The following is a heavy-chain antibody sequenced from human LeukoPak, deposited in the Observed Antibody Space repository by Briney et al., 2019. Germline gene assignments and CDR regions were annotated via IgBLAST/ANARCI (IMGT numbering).Heavy chain of an antibody. D-gene: IGHD2-15*01. J-gene: IGHJ6*03. CDR2: ISGHNEDT. Sequence: GASVKVSCKASGYTFTSYAISWVRQAPGQGLEWMGWISGHNEDTNYAQRLQGRVTMTTDTSTSTAYMELRSLRSDDTAVYYCARAGYCSGGSCYPYYYYYYMDVWGKGTTVTVSS. CDR3: ARAGYCSGGSCYPYYYYYYMDV. CDR1: GYTFTSYA. V-gene: IGHV1-18*01.